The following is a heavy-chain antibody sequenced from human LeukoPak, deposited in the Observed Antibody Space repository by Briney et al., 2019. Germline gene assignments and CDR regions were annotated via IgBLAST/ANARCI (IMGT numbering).Heavy chain of an antibody. CDR1: GFTFRSYA. Sequence: PGGSLRLSCAASGFTFRSYAMSWVRQAPGKGLEWVSAISGSGGGTSYADSVKGRFTISRDNSKNTLYLQMNSLRAEDTAVYYCAKDFPSGWPSTGYSDYWGQGTLVTVSS. CDR3: AKDFPSGWPSTGYSDY. D-gene: IGHD6-19*01. V-gene: IGHV3-23*01. J-gene: IGHJ4*02. CDR2: ISGSGGGT.